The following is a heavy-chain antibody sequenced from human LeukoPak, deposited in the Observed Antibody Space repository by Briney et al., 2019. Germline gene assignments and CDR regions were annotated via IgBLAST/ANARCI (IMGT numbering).Heavy chain of an antibody. CDR1: GFTFSSYG. V-gene: IGHV3-23*01. Sequence: SGGTLRLSCAASGFTFSSYGMSWVRQAPGKGLEWVSAISGSGGSTYYADSVKGRFTISRDNAKNSLYLQMNSLRAEDTAVYYCARMLLSGSYRFDYWGQGTLVTVSS. J-gene: IGHJ4*02. CDR2: ISGSGGST. CDR3: ARMLLSGSYRFDY. D-gene: IGHD1-26*01.